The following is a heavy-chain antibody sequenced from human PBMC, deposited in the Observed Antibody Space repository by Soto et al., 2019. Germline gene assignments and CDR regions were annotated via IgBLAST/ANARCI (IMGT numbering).Heavy chain of an antibody. V-gene: IGHV4-30-4*01. Sequence: SETLSLTCTVSGGSISSGDYYWSWIRQPPGKGLEWIGYIYYSGSTYYNPSLKSRVTISVDTSKNQFSLKLSSVTAADTAVYYCARDLTGVAAADIYYYYGMDVWGQGTTVTVSS. D-gene: IGHD6-13*01. CDR3: ARDLTGVAAADIYYYYGMDV. CDR2: IYYSGST. CDR1: GGSISSGDYY. J-gene: IGHJ6*02.